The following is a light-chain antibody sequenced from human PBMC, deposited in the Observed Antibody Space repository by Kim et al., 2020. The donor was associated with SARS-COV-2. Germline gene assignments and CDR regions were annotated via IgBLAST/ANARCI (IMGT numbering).Light chain of an antibody. J-gene: IGLJ2*01. V-gene: IGLV3-19*01. CDR3: NSRDSSGNVV. Sequence: VALGQTVRSTCQGDSLRSYYASWYQQKPGQAPVLVIYGKNNRPSGSPDRFSGSSSGNTASLTITGAQAEDEADYYCNSRDSSGNVVFGGGTKLTVL. CDR1: SLRSYY. CDR2: GKN.